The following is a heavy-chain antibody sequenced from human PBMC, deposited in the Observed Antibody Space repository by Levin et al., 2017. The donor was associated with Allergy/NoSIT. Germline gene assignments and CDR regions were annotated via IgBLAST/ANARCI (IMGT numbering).Heavy chain of an antibody. V-gene: IGHV3-23*01. CDR2: ISGSGGST. Sequence: GGSLRLSCAASGFTFSSYAMSWVRQAPGKGLEWVSAISGSGGSTYYADSVKGRFTISRDNSKNTLYLQMNSLRAEDTAVYYCAKALPMGTSPLYDYYYYGMDVWGQGTTVTVSS. CDR3: AKALPMGTSPLYDYYYYGMDV. D-gene: IGHD2-2*01. J-gene: IGHJ6*02. CDR1: GFTFSSYA.